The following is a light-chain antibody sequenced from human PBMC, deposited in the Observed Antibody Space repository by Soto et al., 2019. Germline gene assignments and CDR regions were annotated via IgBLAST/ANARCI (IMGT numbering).Light chain of an antibody. CDR1: QSITSY. CDR3: QQSYTKPYT. J-gene: IGKJ2*01. CDR2: AAS. Sequence: DIQMTQSPSSLSASVGDRVTITCRASQSITSYLNWYQQKPGKAPKVLIYAASTLQSGVPSRFSGSGSGTDFTLTISSLQPEDSGRDDCQQSYTKPYTFGQGTKLEIK. V-gene: IGKV1-39*01.